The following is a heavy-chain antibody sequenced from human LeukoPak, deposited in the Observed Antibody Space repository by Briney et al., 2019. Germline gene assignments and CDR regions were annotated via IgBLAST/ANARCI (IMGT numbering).Heavy chain of an antibody. D-gene: IGHD3-16*01. CDR1: GFTFSSTYS. CDR3: ARDEPLGEW. V-gene: IGHV3-21*01. CDR2: ISSSSSYI. J-gene: IGHJ4*02. Sequence: AGGSLRLSCAASGFTFSSTYSMTWVRQAPGKGLEWVSSISSSSSYIYYADSVKGRFTISRDNAKNSLYLQINSLRAEDTAVYYCARDEPLGEWWGQGTLVTVSS.